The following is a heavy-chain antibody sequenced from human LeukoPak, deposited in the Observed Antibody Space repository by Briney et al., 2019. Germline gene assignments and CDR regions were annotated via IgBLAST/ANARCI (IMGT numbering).Heavy chain of an antibody. CDR3: AIDRSRLVF. V-gene: IGHV3-7*01. CDR2: IKPDGSET. CDR1: GFTFSSYW. Sequence: PGGSLRLSCAASGFTFSSYWMSWVRQAPGKGLEWVANIKPDGSETYYVDSVKGRFTISRDNAKNSLYLQMNSLRAQDTAVYYCAIDRSRLVFWGQGTLVTVSS. J-gene: IGHJ4*02. D-gene: IGHD6-6*01.